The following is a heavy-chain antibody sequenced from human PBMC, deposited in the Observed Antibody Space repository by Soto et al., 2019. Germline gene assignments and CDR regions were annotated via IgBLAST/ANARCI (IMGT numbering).Heavy chain of an antibody. Sequence: PSETLSLTCSVSGGPINSHYWSWIRQPPGKGLEWIAYIYSSGNTRYNPSLGSRVTISLDTSKNQFSLNLNSLTAADTAVYYCARTDSSGSTDSWGQGTLVTVSS. CDR2: IYSSGNT. CDR3: ARTDSSGSTDS. D-gene: IGHD3-10*01. J-gene: IGHJ4*02. CDR1: GGPINSHY. V-gene: IGHV4-59*11.